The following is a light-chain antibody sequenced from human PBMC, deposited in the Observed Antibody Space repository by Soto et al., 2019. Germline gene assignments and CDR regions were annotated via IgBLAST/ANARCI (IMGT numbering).Light chain of an antibody. V-gene: IGKV2-30*01. J-gene: IGKJ2*01. CDR1: QSLVYRDGNTY. CDR2: EVS. Sequence: DVVMTQSPLSLPVTLGQPASISCRSTQSLVYRDGNTYLNWFQQRPGQSPRRLIYEVSSRDSGVPDSLSGSGSGTDFTLTISRLEADDVGVYYCMQAAHWPQTFGPGTKLEIK. CDR3: MQAAHWPQT.